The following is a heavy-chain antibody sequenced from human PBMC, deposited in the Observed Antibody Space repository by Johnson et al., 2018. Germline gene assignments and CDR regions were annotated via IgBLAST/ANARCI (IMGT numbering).Heavy chain of an antibody. CDR2: IYSGGST. J-gene: IGHJ2*01. CDR1: GFTVSSNY. V-gene: IGHV3-53*01. Sequence: EVQLVESGGGLIQPGGSLRLSCAASGFTVSSNYMSWVRQAPGKGLEWVSVIYSGGSTYYADSVKGRFTISRDNSKNPLYLQRNSLRAEERAVYYCARVSDSSGYPYWSFDLWGRGTLVTVSS. CDR3: ARVSDSSGYPYWSFDL. D-gene: IGHD3-22*01.